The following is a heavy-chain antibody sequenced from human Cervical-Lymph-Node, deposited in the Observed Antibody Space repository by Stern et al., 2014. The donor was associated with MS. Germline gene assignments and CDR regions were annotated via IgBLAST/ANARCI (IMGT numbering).Heavy chain of an antibody. Sequence: EVQLVESGGGLVQPGRSLRLSCAASGFTFDDYAMHWVRQAPGKGLEWVSGISWNRGSIGYADSVKGRFTISRDNAKNSLYLQMNSLRAEDTALYYCAKDIRLPGYSYGHTAFDYWGQGTLVTVSS. J-gene: IGHJ4*02. CDR3: AKDIRLPGYSYGHTAFDY. V-gene: IGHV3-9*01. CDR1: GFTFDDYA. D-gene: IGHD5-18*01. CDR2: ISWNRGSI.